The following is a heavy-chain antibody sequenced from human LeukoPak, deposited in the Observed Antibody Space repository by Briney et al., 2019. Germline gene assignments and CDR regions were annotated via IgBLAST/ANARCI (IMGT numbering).Heavy chain of an antibody. CDR2: IYSGGST. CDR3: ARDTAVAGPYDAFDI. D-gene: IGHD6-19*01. CDR1: GFTVSSNY. Sequence: GGSLRLSCAASGFTVSSNYMSWVRQAPGKGLEWVSVIYSGGSTYYADSVKGRFTISRDNSKNTLYLQMNSLRAEDTAVYYCARDTAVAGPYDAFDIWGQGTMVTVSS. J-gene: IGHJ3*02. V-gene: IGHV3-53*01.